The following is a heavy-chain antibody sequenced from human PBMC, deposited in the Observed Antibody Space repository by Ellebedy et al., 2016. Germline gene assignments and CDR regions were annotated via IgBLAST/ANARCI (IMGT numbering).Heavy chain of an antibody. Sequence: GGSLRLXXVVSGFTFNSYAMGWVRQAPGKGLEWVSTISAGGDNTQFADSVKGRFTVSRDNSRNTVYLQMDDLRVEDTALYYCRHGHYADYWGQGTLVTVSS. D-gene: IGHD2-2*01. J-gene: IGHJ4*02. CDR1: GFTFNSYA. CDR2: ISAGGDNT. V-gene: IGHV3-23*01. CDR3: RHGHYADY.